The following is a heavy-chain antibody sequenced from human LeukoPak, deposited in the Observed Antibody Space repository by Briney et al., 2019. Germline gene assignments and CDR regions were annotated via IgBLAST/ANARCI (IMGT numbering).Heavy chain of an antibody. CDR1: GFTFSNYN. CDR3: ARDFRFLEDY. CDR2: ITRDSIYT. D-gene: IGHD3-3*01. V-gene: IGHV3-21*01. Sequence: GGSLRLSCAASGFTFSNYNMNWVRQTPGKGLEWVSSITRDSIYTFYADSVKGRFTISRDNAKNSLSLQMNSLRAEDTAVYYCARDFRFLEDYWGQGTLVTVSS. J-gene: IGHJ4*02.